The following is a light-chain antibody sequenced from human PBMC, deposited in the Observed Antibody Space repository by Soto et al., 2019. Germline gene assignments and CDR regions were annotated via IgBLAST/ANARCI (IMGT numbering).Light chain of an antibody. CDR3: QQSIITPYT. CDR1: QSINSY. J-gene: IGKJ2*01. Sequence: DLQMTQSPSSLSASVGDRVTITCRASQSINSYLNWYQQKPGNAPKLLIYAASSLQSGVPSRFSGSVSGTDFTLTISSLQPEDFATYYCQQSIITPYTFGQGTKLEIK. V-gene: IGKV1-39*01. CDR2: AAS.